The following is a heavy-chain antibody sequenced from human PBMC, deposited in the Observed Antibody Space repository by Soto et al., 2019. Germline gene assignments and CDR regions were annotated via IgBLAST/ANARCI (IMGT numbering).Heavy chain of an antibody. Sequence: GGSPRLSCAASGITLRSLGMTWVRQSPGKGLQWVSGITESGGSTYYADSVKGRFTISRDNSKNTLYLQMNSLRAEDTAVYYCASRGGSPYYFDYWGQGTLVTVSS. CDR2: ITESGGST. CDR1: GITLRSLG. J-gene: IGHJ4*02. CDR3: ASRGGSPYYFDY. D-gene: IGHD2-2*01. V-gene: IGHV3-23*01.